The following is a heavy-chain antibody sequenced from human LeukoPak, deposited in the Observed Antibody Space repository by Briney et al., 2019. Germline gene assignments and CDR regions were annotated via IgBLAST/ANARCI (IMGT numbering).Heavy chain of an antibody. CDR1: GGSFSGYY. CDR3: ARGVLRYFDWLSHDAFDI. J-gene: IGHJ3*02. CDR2: INHSGST. Sequence: ASETLSLTCAVYGGSFSGYYWSWIRQPPGKGLEWIGEINHSGSTNYNPSLKSRVTISVDTSKNQFSLKLSSVTAADTAVYYCARGVLRYFDWLSHDAFDIWGQGTMVTVSS. V-gene: IGHV4-34*01. D-gene: IGHD3-9*01.